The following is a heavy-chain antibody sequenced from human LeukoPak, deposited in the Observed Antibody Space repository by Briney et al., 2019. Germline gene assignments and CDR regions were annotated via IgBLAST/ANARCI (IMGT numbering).Heavy chain of an antibody. D-gene: IGHD1-7*01. CDR3: AKDRYNWNYIPYDFHYYMDV. CDR2: ISGDGGST. CDR1: GFTFDDYA. J-gene: IGHJ6*03. Sequence: GGSLRLSCAASGFTFDDYAMHWVRQAPGKGLEWVSLISGDGGSTYYADSVKGRFTISRDNSKNSLYLQMNSLRTEDTALYYVAKDRYNWNYIPYDFHYYMDVWGKGTTVTVSS. V-gene: IGHV3-43*02.